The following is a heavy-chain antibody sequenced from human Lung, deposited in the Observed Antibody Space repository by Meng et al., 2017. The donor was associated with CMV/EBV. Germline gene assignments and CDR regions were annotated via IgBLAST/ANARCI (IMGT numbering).Heavy chain of an antibody. V-gene: IGHV4-4*07. D-gene: IGHD6-19*01. CDR1: GGSISSYY. CDR2: IYTSGTT. CDR3: ARAEADTGNFDY. J-gene: IGHJ4*02. Sequence: QLQGPGPGLVKPSDTLSLTCTVSGGSISSYYWSWIRQSAGKGLEWIGRIYTSGTTIYNPSLTSRLTLSLDTSKNQFSLKLNSVTAADTAVYYCARAEADTGNFDYWGQGTLVTVSS.